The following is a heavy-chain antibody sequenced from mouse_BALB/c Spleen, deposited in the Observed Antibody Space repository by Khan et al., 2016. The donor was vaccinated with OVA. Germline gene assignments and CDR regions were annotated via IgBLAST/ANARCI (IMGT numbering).Heavy chain of an antibody. CDR1: GYTFTNYG. D-gene: IGHD2-10*01. V-gene: IGHV9-3-1*01. CDR2: INTYTGEP. Sequence: QIQLVQSGPELKKPGETVKISCKASGYTFTNYGMNWVKQSPGKALKWMGWINTYTGEPTYVDDFKGRFAFSLETSASTAYLQISNLKNEDTATYFCARPPYFSYTLDHWGQGTSVTVSS. J-gene: IGHJ4*01. CDR3: ARPPYFSYTLDH.